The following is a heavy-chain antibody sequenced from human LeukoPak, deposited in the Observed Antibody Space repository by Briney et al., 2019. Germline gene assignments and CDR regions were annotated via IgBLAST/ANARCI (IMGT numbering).Heavy chain of an antibody. D-gene: IGHD2-15*01. CDR1: GYTFTSYA. J-gene: IGHJ5*02. CDR2: INPNSGGT. Sequence: ASVKVSCKASGYTFTSYAIHWVRQAPGQRLEWMGWINPNSGGTNYAQKFQGRVTMTRDTSISTAYMELSRLRSDDTAVYYCARESRSATVKKGGGWFDPWGQETLVTVSS. V-gene: IGHV1-2*02. CDR3: ARESRSATVKKGGGWFDP.